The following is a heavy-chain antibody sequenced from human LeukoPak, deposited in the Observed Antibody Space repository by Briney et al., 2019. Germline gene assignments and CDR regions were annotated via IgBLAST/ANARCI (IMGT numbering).Heavy chain of an antibody. CDR3: ATSRVFDY. J-gene: IGHJ4*02. CDR2: INSAGDNI. CDR1: GFTFSDYF. Sequence: GWSLRLSCVASGFTFSDYFMSWIRQAPGKGLEWLSFINSAGDNIYYADSVKGRFTISRDNAKKTLYLEMNSLRMEDTAIYYCATSRVFDYWGQGTLVTVSS. V-gene: IGHV3-11*04.